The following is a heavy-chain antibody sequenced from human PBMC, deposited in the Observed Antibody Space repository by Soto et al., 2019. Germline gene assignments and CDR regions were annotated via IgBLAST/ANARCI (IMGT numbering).Heavy chain of an antibody. CDR3: AKDGTRLGAHLGY. CDR1: GFTFSSYG. CDR2: ISYDGSNK. D-gene: IGHD3-22*01. Sequence: PGGSLRLSCAASGFTFSSYGMHWVRQAPGKGLEWVAVISYDGSNKYYADSVKGRFTISRDNSKNTLYLQMNSLRAEDTAVYYCAKDGTRLGAHLGYWGQGTLVTVSS. V-gene: IGHV3-30*18. J-gene: IGHJ4*02.